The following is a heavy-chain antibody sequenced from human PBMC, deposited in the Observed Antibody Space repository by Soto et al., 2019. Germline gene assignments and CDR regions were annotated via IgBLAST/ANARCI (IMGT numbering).Heavy chain of an antibody. D-gene: IGHD2-15*01. V-gene: IGHV4-30-4*01. CDR3: ARGTTSGSSYSV. J-gene: IGHJ4*02. CDR2: IFHTGDT. CDR1: GGSISSGEYY. Sequence: QVQLQESGPGQVKPSQTLSLTCTVSGGSISSGEYYWTWIRQPPGKGLEWIGYIFHTGDTYYNTSLQRRVAMSIDASKTQFSLRLSSVIAADTAVYYCARGTTSGSSYSVWGRGTLVTVAS.